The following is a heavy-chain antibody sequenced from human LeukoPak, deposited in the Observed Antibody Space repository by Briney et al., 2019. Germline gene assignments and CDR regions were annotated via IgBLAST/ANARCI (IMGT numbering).Heavy chain of an antibody. J-gene: IGHJ4*02. Sequence: ETLSLTCTVSGGSISSYYRSWIRQPPGKGLEWIGEINHSGNTNYNPSLKSRVTISVDTSKNQFSLKLTSVTAADTAMYYCARVVTTGSYFDYWGQGTLVTVSS. V-gene: IGHV4-34*01. CDR3: ARVVTTGSYFDY. D-gene: IGHD4-17*01. CDR2: INHSGNT. CDR1: GGSISSYY.